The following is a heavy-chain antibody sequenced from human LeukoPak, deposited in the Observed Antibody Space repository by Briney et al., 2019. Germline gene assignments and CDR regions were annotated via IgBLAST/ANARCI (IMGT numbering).Heavy chain of an antibody. V-gene: IGHV4-28*02. CDR1: GFSLSTRGM. Sequence: ESGPALVKPTQTLTLTCSFSGFSLSTRGMCVSWIRQPPGKGLEWIWYIYYSGSAYYNTSLNSRITMSVDTSKNQFSLKLSSVTAVDTAVYYCARNQAVASNHGAMDTWGQGTMVIVSS. CDR2: IYYSGSA. J-gene: IGHJ3*02. D-gene: IGHD6-19*01. CDR3: ARNQAVASNHGAMDT.